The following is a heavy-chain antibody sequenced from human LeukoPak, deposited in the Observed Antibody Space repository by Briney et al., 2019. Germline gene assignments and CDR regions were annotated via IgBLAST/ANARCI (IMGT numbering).Heavy chain of an antibody. CDR1: GFTFSSYG. D-gene: IGHD6-6*01. CDR2: IWYDGSNK. J-gene: IGHJ3*01. V-gene: IGHV3-33*01. Sequence: GGSLRLSCAASGFTFSSYGMHWVRQAPGKGLEWVAVIWYDGSNKYYADSVKGRFTISRDNSKNTLYLQINSLRAEDTAVYYCARSSYSSSSSVWGQGTMVTVSS. CDR3: ARSSYSSSSSV.